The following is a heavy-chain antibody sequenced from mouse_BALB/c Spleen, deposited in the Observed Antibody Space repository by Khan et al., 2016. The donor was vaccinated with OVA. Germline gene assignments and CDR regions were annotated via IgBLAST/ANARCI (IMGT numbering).Heavy chain of an antibody. J-gene: IGHJ4*01. Sequence: VQLQESGPGLVNPSQSLSLTCTVTGYSITSGYAWNWIRQFPGNKLEWMGYINYSGSTNYNPALKSRISITRDTSKNQFFLQLNSVTTEDTATSYCAASGTCYDYAMDYWGQGTTLTVSS. V-gene: IGHV3-2*02. CDR2: INYSGST. CDR1: GYSITSGYA. CDR3: AASGTCYDYAMDY. D-gene: IGHD4-1*02.